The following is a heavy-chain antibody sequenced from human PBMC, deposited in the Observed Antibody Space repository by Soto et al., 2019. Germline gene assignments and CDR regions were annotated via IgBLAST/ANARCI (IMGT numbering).Heavy chain of an antibody. J-gene: IGHJ4*02. CDR3: ARGRAAGTR. V-gene: IGHV3-33*01. CDR2: IWYDGSNK. CDR1: GFTFSSYG. Sequence: QVQLVESGGGVVQPGRSLRLSCAASGFTFSSYGMHWVRQAPGKGLEWVAVIWYDGSNKYYADSVKGRFTISRDNSKNTLYLQMISLRAEDTAVYYCARGRAAGTRWGQGTLVTVSS. D-gene: IGHD6-13*01.